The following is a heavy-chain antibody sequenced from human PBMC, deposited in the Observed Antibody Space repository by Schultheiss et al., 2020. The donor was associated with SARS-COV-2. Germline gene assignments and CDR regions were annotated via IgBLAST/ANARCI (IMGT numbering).Heavy chain of an antibody. CDR3: ARVAAVAGDYYYMDV. J-gene: IGHJ6*03. CDR1: GFTFSSYA. Sequence: GESLKISCAASGFTFSSYAMHWVRQAPGKGLEWVAVISYDGSNKYYADSVKGRFTISRDNSKNTLYLQMNSLRAEDTAVYYCARVAAVAGDYYYMDVWGKGTTVTVSS. D-gene: IGHD6-19*01. V-gene: IGHV3-30*07. CDR2: ISYDGSNK.